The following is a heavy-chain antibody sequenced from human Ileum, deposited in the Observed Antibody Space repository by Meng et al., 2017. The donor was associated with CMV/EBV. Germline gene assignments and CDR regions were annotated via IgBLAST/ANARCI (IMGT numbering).Heavy chain of an antibody. CDR3: ATLGFSGVDY. J-gene: IGHJ4*02. Sequence: GGSLRLSCAASGFTFSGFPMSWVRQAPGKGLEWVSAISGSGGNTYYADSVKGRFTISRDNAKNSLYLQMNSLRAEDTAVYYCATLGFSGVDYWGQGTLVTVSS. V-gene: IGHV3-23*01. CDR2: ISGSGGNT. CDR1: GFTFSGFP. D-gene: IGHD3-10*01.